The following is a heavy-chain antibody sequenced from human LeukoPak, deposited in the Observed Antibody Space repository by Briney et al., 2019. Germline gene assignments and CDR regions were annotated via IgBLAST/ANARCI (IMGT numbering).Heavy chain of an antibody. Sequence: PSETLSLTCTVSGGSISSSSYYWGWIRQPPGKGLEWIGSIYHSGSTYYNPSLKSRVTISVDTSKNQFSLKLSSVTAADTAVYYCARGPEKWFGELSDAFDIWGQGTMVTVSS. CDR1: GGSISSSSYY. CDR2: IYHSGST. D-gene: IGHD3-10*01. V-gene: IGHV4-39*07. CDR3: ARGPEKWFGELSDAFDI. J-gene: IGHJ3*02.